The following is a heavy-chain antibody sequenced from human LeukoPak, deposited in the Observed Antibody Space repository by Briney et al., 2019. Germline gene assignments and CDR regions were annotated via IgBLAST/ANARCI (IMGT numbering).Heavy chain of an antibody. CDR2: IYYSGST. D-gene: IGHD2-2*01. CDR1: GGSISSSSYY. V-gene: IGHV4-39*07. Sequence: SETLSLTCTVSGGSISSSSYYWGWIRQPPGKGLEWIGSIYYSGSTYYNPSLKSRVTISVDTSKNQFSLKLSSVTAADTAVYYCARGDDIVVVPAAAYGSGSYYDYWGQGTLVTVSS. J-gene: IGHJ4*02. CDR3: ARGDDIVVVPAAAYGSGSYYDY.